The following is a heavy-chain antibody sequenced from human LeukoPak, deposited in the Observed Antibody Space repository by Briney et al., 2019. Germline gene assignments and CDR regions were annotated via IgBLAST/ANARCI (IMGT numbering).Heavy chain of an antibody. V-gene: IGHV3-30*18. D-gene: IGHD6-19*01. CDR3: AKAGYSSGWRNFDY. J-gene: IGHJ4*02. CDR2: ISYDGSNK. CDR1: GFSFSSFG. Sequence: GGSLRLSCAASGFSFSSFGMHCVRQAPGKGLEWVAVISYDGSNKFYADSVKGRFTISRDNSKNTLYLQMNSLRAEDTAVFYCAKAGYSSGWRNFDYWGQGTLVTVSS.